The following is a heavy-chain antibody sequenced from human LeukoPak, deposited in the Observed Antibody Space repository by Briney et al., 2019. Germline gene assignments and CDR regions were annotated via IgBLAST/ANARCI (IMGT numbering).Heavy chain of an antibody. D-gene: IGHD3-22*01. CDR2: MYLSGTT. CDR1: GGSISSGDYY. V-gene: IGHV4-30-4*01. CDR3: AGLVGRYSSGLYYYYFDY. Sequence: SSPTLSLTCTVSGGSISSGDYYWSWIRQPPGKGLEWIGEMYLSGTTHSNPSVKSRVTISIDKSKNQFFLNLSSVTAADTAVYYCAGLVGRYSSGLYYYYFDYWGQGTLVTVSS. J-gene: IGHJ4*02.